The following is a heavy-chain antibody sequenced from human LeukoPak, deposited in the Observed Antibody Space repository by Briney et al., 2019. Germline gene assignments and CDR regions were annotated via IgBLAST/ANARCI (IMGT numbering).Heavy chain of an antibody. V-gene: IGHV4-31*03. D-gene: IGHD1-26*01. CDR1: GGSISSGGYY. J-gene: IGHJ4*02. CDR3: ARGLSGDFDY. Sequence: PSETLSLTCTVSGGSISSGGYYWSWIRQHPGKGLEWIGYIYYSGSTYYNPSLKSRVTISVDTSKNQFSLKLSSVTAADTDVYYCARGLSGDFDYWGQGTLVTVSS. CDR2: IYYSGST.